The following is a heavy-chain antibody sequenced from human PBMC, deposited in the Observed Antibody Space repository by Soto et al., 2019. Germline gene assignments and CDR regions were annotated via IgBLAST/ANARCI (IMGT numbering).Heavy chain of an antibody. D-gene: IGHD3-22*01. CDR1: GGSISSGGYS. CDR2: IYHSGST. J-gene: IGHJ3*02. Sequence: PSETLSLTCAVSGGSISSGGYSWSWIRQPPGKGLEWIGYIYHSGSTYYNPSLKSRVTISVDRSKNQFSLKLSSVTAADTAVYYFARARNLFDSSGYYRPNAFDIWGKGTMVTVSS. CDR3: ARARNLFDSSGYYRPNAFDI. V-gene: IGHV4-30-2*01.